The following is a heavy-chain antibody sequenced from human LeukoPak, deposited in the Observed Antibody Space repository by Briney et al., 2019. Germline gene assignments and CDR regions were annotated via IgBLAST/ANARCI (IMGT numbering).Heavy chain of an antibody. D-gene: IGHD6-19*01. CDR1: GGSISSGSYY. CDR2: IFTRGTT. Sequence: SQTLSLTCTVSGGSISSGSYYWNWIRQPAGKGLEWLGNIFTRGTTNYNASLESRLTISLDTARNQFSLSLRSVTAADTAIYFCARSSLAVYFNYWGQGTLVTASS. J-gene: IGHJ4*02. V-gene: IGHV4-61*09. CDR3: ARSSLAVYFNY.